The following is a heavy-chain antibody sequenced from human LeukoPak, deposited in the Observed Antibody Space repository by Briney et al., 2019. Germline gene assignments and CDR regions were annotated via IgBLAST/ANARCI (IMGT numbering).Heavy chain of an antibody. Sequence: GGSLRLSCAASGFTFSSYSMNWVRQAPGKGLEWVSSISSSSSYIYYADSVKGRFTISRDNAKNSLYLQMNSLRAEDTAVYYCARVRTGIAARPVDYWGQGTLVTVSS. CDR3: ARVRTGIAARPVDY. J-gene: IGHJ4*02. CDR2: ISSSSSYI. CDR1: GFTFSSYS. V-gene: IGHV3-21*01. D-gene: IGHD6-6*01.